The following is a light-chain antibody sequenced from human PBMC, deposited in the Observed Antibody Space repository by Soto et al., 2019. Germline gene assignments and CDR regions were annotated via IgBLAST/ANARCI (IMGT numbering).Light chain of an antibody. CDR1: QSVSSN. V-gene: IGKV3-15*01. Sequence: EIVMTQSPATLSVSPGERATLSCRASQSVSSNLAWYQQKPGQAPRLLIYGASTRAAGIPARFRGSGSGTEFTLTIDSLQSEDFSVYFCQQYNYWPRTFGQGTKLEIK. CDR2: GAS. CDR3: QQYNYWPRT. J-gene: IGKJ2*01.